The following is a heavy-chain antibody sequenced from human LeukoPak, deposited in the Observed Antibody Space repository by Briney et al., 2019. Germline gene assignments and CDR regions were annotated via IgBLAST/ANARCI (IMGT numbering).Heavy chain of an antibody. Sequence: SCISDAGNTVYYADSVKGRFTISRDNAKNSLSLQMNSLRAEDTAVYYCAKDGYGDYVYYFDYWGQGTLVTVSS. V-gene: IGHV3-11*01. CDR3: AKDGYGDYVYYFDY. D-gene: IGHD4-17*01. CDR2: ISDAGNTV. J-gene: IGHJ4*02.